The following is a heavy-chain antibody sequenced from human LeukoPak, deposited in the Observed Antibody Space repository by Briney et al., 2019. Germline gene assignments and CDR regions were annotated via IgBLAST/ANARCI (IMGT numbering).Heavy chain of an antibody. J-gene: IGHJ4*02. V-gene: IGHV1-69*01. CDR1: GGTFSSYA. CDR3: ARGKTRGTLERLDY. CDR2: IIPIFGTA. D-gene: IGHD1-1*01. Sequence: SVKVSCKAPGGTFSSYAISWVRQAPGQGLEWMGGIIPIFGTANYAQKFQGRVTITADESTSTAYMELSNLRSEDTAVYFCARGKTRGTLERLDYWGQGTLVTVSS.